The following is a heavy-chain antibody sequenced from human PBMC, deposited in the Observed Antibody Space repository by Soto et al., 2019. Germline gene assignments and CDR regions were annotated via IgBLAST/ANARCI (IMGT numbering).Heavy chain of an antibody. CDR2: ISYDGSNT. Sequence: GGSLRLSCVASGFTFSSYGMHWVRQAPGKGLEWVAIISYDGSNTYYADSVKGRFTISRDNSKNTLYLQMNSLRADDTAVYYCAKMVRGVIITKQGNWFDPWGQGTLVTVSS. CDR3: AKMVRGVIITKQGNWFDP. CDR1: GFTFSSYG. V-gene: IGHV3-30*18. D-gene: IGHD3-10*01. J-gene: IGHJ5*02.